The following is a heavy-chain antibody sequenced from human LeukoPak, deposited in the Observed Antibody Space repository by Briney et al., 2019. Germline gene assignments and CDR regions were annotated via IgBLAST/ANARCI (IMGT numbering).Heavy chain of an antibody. CDR3: ARGGLYYDVLTGFDF. V-gene: IGHV4-59*01. CDR1: GGSISSYY. D-gene: IGHD3-9*01. CDR2: IYYSGST. Sequence: SETLSLTCTVSGGSISSYYWSWIRQPPGKGLEWIGYIYYSGSTNYNPSLKSRVTISVDTSKNQFSLKLSSVTAADTAVYYCARGGLYYDVLTGFDFWGQGTLVTVSS. J-gene: IGHJ4*02.